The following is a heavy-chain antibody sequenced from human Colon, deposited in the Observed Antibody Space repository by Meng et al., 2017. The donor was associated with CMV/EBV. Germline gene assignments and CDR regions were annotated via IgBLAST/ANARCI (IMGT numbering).Heavy chain of an antibody. D-gene: IGHD6-13*01. Sequence: GGSLRLSCVASAFRVNSYNIHWVRQPLGKGLEWVAMISDDGINKYYGDFVKGRFTVSRDNSKNTVYLQMNGLTGEDTAVYYCARRFEYSSSYGVDVWGQGTTVTVSS. CDR1: AFRVNSYN. CDR2: ISDDGINK. CDR3: ARRFEYSSSYGVDV. J-gene: IGHJ6*02. V-gene: IGHV3-30*04.